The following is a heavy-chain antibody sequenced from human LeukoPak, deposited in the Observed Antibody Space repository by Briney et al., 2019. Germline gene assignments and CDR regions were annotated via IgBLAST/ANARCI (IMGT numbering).Heavy chain of an antibody. J-gene: IGHJ5*02. D-gene: IGHD3-16*01. CDR2: IYYSGST. CDR3: AREGSRFLLYNWFDP. Sequence: SETLSLTCAVYGGSFSGYYWSWIRQPPGKGLEWIGSIYYSGSTHYNPSLKSRVTISVDTSKNQFSLQLSSVTAADTAVYYCAREGSRFLLYNWFDPWGQGTLVTVSS. CDR1: GGSFSGYY. V-gene: IGHV4-34*01.